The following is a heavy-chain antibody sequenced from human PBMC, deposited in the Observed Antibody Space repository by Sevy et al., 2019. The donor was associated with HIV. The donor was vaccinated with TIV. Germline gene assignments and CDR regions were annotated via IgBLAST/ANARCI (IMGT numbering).Heavy chain of an antibody. V-gene: IGHV5-51*01. CDR1: GYSFTSYW. D-gene: IGHD1-26*01. Sequence: GESLKISCKGSGYSFTSYWIGWVRQMPGKGLEWMGIIYPGDSDTRYSPSFQGQVTISADKSISTAYLQWSSLKASDTAMYYRARTRSDSGSYTALAYYYYMDVWGKGTTVTVSS. J-gene: IGHJ6*03. CDR3: ARTRSDSGSYTALAYYYYMDV. CDR2: IYPGDSDT.